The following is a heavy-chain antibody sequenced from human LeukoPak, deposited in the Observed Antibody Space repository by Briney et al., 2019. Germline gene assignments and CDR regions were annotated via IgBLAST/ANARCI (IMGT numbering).Heavy chain of an antibody. Sequence: GGSLRLSCAASGFPFSDYVMHWVRQAPGKGLEWVAVRYDGNNKYYADSVKGRFTISRDNSKNTLYLQMNSLRAEDTAVYYCAKDSWYCSGGSCSTDFDYWGQGTLVTVSS. CDR3: AKDSWYCSGGSCSTDFDY. CDR2: RYDGNNK. D-gene: IGHD2-15*01. CDR1: GFPFSDYV. J-gene: IGHJ4*02. V-gene: IGHV3-30*02.